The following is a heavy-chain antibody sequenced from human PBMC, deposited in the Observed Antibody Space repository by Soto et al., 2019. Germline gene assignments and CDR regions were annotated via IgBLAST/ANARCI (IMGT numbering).Heavy chain of an antibody. CDR3: ARILNYYGSGSYCDY. D-gene: IGHD3-10*01. CDR1: GGSIGSRSYH. J-gene: IGHJ4*02. V-gene: IGHV4-39*01. Sequence: SETLSLTCTVSGGSIGSRSYHWGWIRQPPGKGLEWIGSISYSGSTSYNPSLRSRVTISEDTSKNQFSLKLSSVTAADTAVYYCARILNYYGSGSYCDYWGQGTLVTVSS. CDR2: ISYSGST.